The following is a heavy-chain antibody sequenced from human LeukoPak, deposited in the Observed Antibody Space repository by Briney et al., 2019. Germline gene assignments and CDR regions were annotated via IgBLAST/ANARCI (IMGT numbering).Heavy chain of an antibody. CDR3: ARVGRGWYAFDI. J-gene: IGHJ3*02. CDR2: IYHSGST. D-gene: IGHD6-19*01. Sequence: SETLSLTCTVSGGSISSGGYYWSWIRQPPGKGLEWIGYIYHSGSTYYNPSLKSRVTISVYRSKNQFSMKLSSVTAADTAVYYCARVGRGWYAFDIWGQGTMLTVSS. V-gene: IGHV4-30-2*01. CDR1: GGSISSGGYY.